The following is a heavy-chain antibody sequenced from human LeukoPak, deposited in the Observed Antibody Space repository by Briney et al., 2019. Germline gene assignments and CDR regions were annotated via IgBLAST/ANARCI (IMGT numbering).Heavy chain of an antibody. J-gene: IGHJ4*02. V-gene: IGHV4-59*08. Sequence: SEPLSLTCTVSGGSISSYYWSWIRQPPGEGLEGIGYIYYSGSTNYNPSLKSRVTISVDTSNNQFSLKLSSVTAADTAVYYCARGGIVCTNGVCYTPYFDYWGQGNLVTVSS. CDR2: IYYSGST. CDR1: GGSISSYY. CDR3: ARGGIVCTNGVCYTPYFDY. D-gene: IGHD2-8*01.